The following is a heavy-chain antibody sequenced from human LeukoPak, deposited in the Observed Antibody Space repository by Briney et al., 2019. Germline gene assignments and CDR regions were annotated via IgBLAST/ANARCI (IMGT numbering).Heavy chain of an antibody. Sequence: PGGSLRLSCAASGFTFSSYAMCWVRQAPGKGLEWVSAISGSGGSTYYADSVKGRFTISRDNSKNTLYLQMNSLRAEDTAVYYCAKERNDYGDYVVNYNWFDPWGQGTLVTVSS. CDR1: GFTFSSYA. CDR2: ISGSGGST. D-gene: IGHD4-17*01. CDR3: AKERNDYGDYVVNYNWFDP. J-gene: IGHJ5*02. V-gene: IGHV3-23*01.